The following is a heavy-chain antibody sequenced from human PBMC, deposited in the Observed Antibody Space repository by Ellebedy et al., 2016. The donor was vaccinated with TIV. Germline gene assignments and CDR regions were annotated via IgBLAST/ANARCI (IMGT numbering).Heavy chain of an antibody. CDR3: AKGLIVVVPAAIDAYYYGMDV. V-gene: IGHV3-23*01. J-gene: IGHJ6*02. D-gene: IGHD2-2*02. CDR1: GFTFSSYA. Sequence: GESLKISXAASGFTFSSYAMSWVRQAPGKGLEWVSAISGSGGSTYYADSVKGRFTISRDNSKNTLYLQMNSLRAEDTAVYYCAKGLIVVVPAAIDAYYYGMDVWGQGTTVTVSS. CDR2: ISGSGGST.